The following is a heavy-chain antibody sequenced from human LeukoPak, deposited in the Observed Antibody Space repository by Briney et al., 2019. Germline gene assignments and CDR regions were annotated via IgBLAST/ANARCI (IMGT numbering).Heavy chain of an antibody. CDR2: ISYDGSNK. CDR3: AEDGPSRQPVVPAAVDY. Sequence: PGRSLRLSCAASGFTFSSYGMLWVRQAPAKGLEWVAVISYDGSNKYYADSVKGRFTISRDNSKNTLYLQMNSLRAEDTAVYYCAEDGPSRQPVVPAAVDYWGQGTLVTVSS. V-gene: IGHV3-30*18. J-gene: IGHJ4*02. D-gene: IGHD2-2*01. CDR1: GFTFSSYG.